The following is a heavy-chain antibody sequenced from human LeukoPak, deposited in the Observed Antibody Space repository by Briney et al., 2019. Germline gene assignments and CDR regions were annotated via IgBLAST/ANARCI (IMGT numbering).Heavy chain of an antibody. CDR3: ARVNPLLAPGAFDI. D-gene: IGHD2-15*01. CDR1: GFIFNNYW. Sequence: GGSLRISCAASGFIFNNYWMTWVRQAPGKGLAWVANIKQDGSEKYYVDSVKGRFTISRDNVKNLLSLQMSSLRGEDTAVYFCARVNPLLAPGAFDIWGQGTMVAVSS. V-gene: IGHV3-7*01. CDR2: IKQDGSEK. J-gene: IGHJ3*02.